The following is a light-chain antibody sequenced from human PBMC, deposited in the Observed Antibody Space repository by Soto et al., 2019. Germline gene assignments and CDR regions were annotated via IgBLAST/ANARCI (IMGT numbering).Light chain of an antibody. V-gene: IGKV3-11*01. CDR1: QSVSSY. CDR3: QQRRNWPPFT. J-gene: IGKJ3*01. CDR2: DVS. Sequence: EIVLTQSPATLSLSPGERATLSCRASQSVSSYLAWYQQKPCQPPRLLSYDVSNRATGIPARFSGSGSGTDFTLNIRSLEPEDFAVYYYQQRRNWPPFTLGPGTKVDL.